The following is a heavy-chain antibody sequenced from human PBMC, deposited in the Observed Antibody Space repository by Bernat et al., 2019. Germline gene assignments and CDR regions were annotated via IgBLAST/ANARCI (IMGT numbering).Heavy chain of an antibody. CDR2: IYTSGST. CDR1: GGSISSGSYY. D-gene: IGHD3-22*01. J-gene: IGHJ3*02. CDR3: ARDRAMYYYDSSGYSNDAFDI. V-gene: IGHV4-61*02. Sequence: QVQLQESGPGLVKPSQTLSLTCTVSGGSISSGSYYWSWIRQPAGKGLEWIGRIYTSGSTNYNPSLKSRVTISVDTSKNQFSLKLSSGTAADTAVYYCARDRAMYYYDSSGYSNDAFDIWGQGTMVTVPS.